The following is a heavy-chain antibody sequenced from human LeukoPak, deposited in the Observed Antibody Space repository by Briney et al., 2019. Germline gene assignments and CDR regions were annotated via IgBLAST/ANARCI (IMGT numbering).Heavy chain of an antibody. V-gene: IGHV3-43*01. D-gene: IGHD3-10*01. J-gene: IGHJ4*02. CDR3: ASEGHYYGSGSYSDNDGY. CDR1: GFTFDDYT. CDR2: ISWDGDST. Sequence: GGSLRLSCTASGFTFDDYTMHWVRQAPGRGLEWVSLISWDGDSTYYADSVKGRFTISRDNSKNTLYLQMNSLRAEDTAVYYCASEGHYYGSGSYSDNDGYWGQGTLVTVSS.